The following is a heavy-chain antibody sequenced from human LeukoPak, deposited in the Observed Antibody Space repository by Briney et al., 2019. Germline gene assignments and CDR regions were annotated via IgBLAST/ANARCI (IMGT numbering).Heavy chain of an antibody. CDR3: ARVTAAAGAYFDY. J-gene: IGHJ4*02. CDR2: IYYSGST. Sequence: SETLSLTCTVSGGSISSYYWSWIRQPPGKGLEWIGYIYYSGSTNYNPSLKSRVTISVDTSKNQFSLKLSSMTAADTAVYYCARVTAAAGAYFDYWGQGTLVTVSS. D-gene: IGHD6-13*01. V-gene: IGHV4-59*01. CDR1: GGSISSYY.